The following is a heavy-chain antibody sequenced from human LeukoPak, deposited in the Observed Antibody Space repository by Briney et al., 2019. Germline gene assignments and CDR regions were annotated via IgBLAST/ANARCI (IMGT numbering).Heavy chain of an antibody. CDR1: GFTFSSYG. J-gene: IGHJ4*02. CDR2: ISTSGSYM. Sequence: GGSLRLSCAASGFTFSSYGVNWVRQAPGEGLEWVSSISTSGSYMYYADSMKGRFTISRDNAKNSLYLQINSLRAEDTAVYYCARGGVYDSSGYSDYWGQGTLVTVSS. V-gene: IGHV3-21*01. CDR3: ARGGVYDSSGYSDY. D-gene: IGHD3-22*01.